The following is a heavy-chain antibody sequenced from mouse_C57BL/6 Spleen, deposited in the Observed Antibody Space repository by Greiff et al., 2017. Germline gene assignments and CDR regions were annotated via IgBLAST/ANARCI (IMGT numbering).Heavy chain of an antibody. Sequence: EVQLVESGGGLVKPGGSLKLSCAASGFTFSDYGMHWVRQAPEKGLEWVAYISSCSSTIYYADTVKGRFTISRDNAKNTLFLQMTSLRSEDTAMYYCARWLYFDVWGTGTTVTVSS. J-gene: IGHJ1*03. CDR2: ISSCSSTI. CDR1: GFTFSDYG. V-gene: IGHV5-17*01. CDR3: ARWLYFDV.